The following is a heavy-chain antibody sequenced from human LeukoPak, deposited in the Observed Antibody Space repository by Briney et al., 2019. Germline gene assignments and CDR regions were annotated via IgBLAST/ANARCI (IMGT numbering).Heavy chain of an antibody. Sequence: GGSLRLSCAASGFTFSSYSVNWVRQAPGKGLAWVSSISSSGSYIYYADSVKGRFTFSRDNAKNSLYLQMNSLRADDTAVYYCARSRDSSGWYPFQHWGQGTLVTVSS. V-gene: IGHV3-21*04. J-gene: IGHJ1*01. CDR2: ISSSGSYI. D-gene: IGHD6-19*01. CDR1: GFTFSSYS. CDR3: ARSRDSSGWYPFQH.